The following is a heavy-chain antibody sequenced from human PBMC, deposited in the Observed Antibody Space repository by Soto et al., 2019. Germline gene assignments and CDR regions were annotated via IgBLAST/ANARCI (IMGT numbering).Heavy chain of an antibody. D-gene: IGHD1-1*01. V-gene: IGHV4-59*01. J-gene: IGHJ6*02. CDR1: GGCLGSYY. Sequence: PSETLSRTCTVSGGCLGSYYCSWIQQPPGKRLEWIGYVFYTGRANYNASLKSRVSISLDTSNYHFSLKLSSVTAEDTAVYYCARDGDGRTTTTPSYYNGMDVWGPRTTVTVSS. CDR2: VFYTGRA. CDR3: ARDGDGRTTTTPSYYNGMDV.